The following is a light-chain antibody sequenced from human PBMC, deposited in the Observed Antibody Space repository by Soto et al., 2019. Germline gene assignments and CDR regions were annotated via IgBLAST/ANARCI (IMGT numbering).Light chain of an antibody. CDR3: QQYGSSPPVT. J-gene: IGKJ5*01. V-gene: IGKV3-20*01. CDR2: GAS. CDR1: QSVSSTY. Sequence: PGERATLSCRASQSVSSTYLAWYQQRPGQAPRLLIYGASGRATGIPDRFSGSGSGTDFTLTISRLEPEDFAVYYCQQYGSSPPVTFGQGTRLEIK.